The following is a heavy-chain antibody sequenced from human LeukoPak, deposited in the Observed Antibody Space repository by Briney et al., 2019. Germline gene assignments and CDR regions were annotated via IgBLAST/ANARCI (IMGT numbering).Heavy chain of an antibody. CDR1: GFTFSSYA. V-gene: IGHV3-23*01. CDR2: VTIRGVGT. Sequence: HPGGSLRLSCTDSGFTFSSYALAWVRQAPGKGLEWVAAVTIRGVGTHYADSVKGRFTISRDNSKNTIYLQMNSLRAEDTAIYYCGSDPNGDYVGALGYWGRGTLVTVSS. J-gene: IGHJ4*01. CDR3: GSDPNGDYVGALGY. D-gene: IGHD4-17*01.